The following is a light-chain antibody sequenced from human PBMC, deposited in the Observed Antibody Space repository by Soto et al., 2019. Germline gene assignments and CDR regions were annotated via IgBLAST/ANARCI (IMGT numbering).Light chain of an antibody. CDR3: MQALQSLT. Sequence: SPLTLPVTPGEPASISCRSSQSLLYNNTYNYLDWYVQKPGQSPQLLIYFGSNRAPGVPDRFSGSGSGTDFTLKINRVEAEDVGTYYCMQALQSLTFGQGTRLEIK. J-gene: IGKJ5*01. CDR2: FGS. CDR1: QSLLYNNTYNY. V-gene: IGKV2-28*01.